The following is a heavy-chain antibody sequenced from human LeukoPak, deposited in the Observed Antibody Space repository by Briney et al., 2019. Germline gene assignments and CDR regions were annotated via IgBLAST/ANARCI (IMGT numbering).Heavy chain of an antibody. V-gene: IGHV5-51*01. Sequence: GESLKISCKGSGYSFTSYWIGWVRQLPGKGLEWMGIIYPGDSDTRYSPSFQGQVTISADKSISTAYLQWSSLKASDTAMYYCASSSSLIRNRDAFDIWGQGTMVTVSS. J-gene: IGHJ3*02. D-gene: IGHD1-14*01. CDR3: ASSSSLIRNRDAFDI. CDR2: IYPGDSDT. CDR1: GYSFTSYW.